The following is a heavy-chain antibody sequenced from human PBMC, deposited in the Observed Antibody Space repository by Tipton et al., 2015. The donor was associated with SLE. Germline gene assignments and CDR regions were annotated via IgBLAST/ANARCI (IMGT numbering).Heavy chain of an antibody. D-gene: IGHD6-19*01. Sequence: TLSLTCTVSGGSISSYYWSWIRQPPGKGLEWIGYIYYSGSTNYNPSLKSRVTISVDTSKNQFSLKLSSVTAADTAVYYCARRYIKQWLAGAFDIWGQG. CDR1: GGSISSYY. CDR3: ARRYIKQWLAGAFDI. CDR2: IYYSGST. J-gene: IGHJ3*02. V-gene: IGHV4-59*01.